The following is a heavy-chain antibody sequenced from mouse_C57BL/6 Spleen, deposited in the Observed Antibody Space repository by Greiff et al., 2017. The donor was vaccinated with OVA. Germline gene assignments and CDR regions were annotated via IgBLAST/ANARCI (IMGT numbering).Heavy chain of an antibody. Sequence: EVQLVESGGGLVQPGESLKLSCESNEYEFPSHDMSWVRKTPEKRLELVAAINSDGGSTYYPDTMERRFISSRENTKKTLYLQMSSLRSEDADWYYCAGNNYVGYFDVWGTGTTVNVSS. CDR3: AGNNYVGYFDV. CDR2: INSDGGST. J-gene: IGHJ1*03. V-gene: IGHV5-2*01. CDR1: EYEFPSHD. D-gene: IGHD1-3*01.